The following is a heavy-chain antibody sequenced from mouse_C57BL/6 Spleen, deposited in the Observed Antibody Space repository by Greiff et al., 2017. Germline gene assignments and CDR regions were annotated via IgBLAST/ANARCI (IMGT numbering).Heavy chain of an antibody. V-gene: IGHV1-15*01. CDR1: GYTFTDYE. CDR3: TRRVLEAMDY. Sequence: VKLQESGAELVRPGASVTLSCKASGYTFTDYEMHWVKQTPVHGLEWIGAIDPETGGTAYNQKFKGKAILTADKSSSTAYMELRSLTSEDSAVYYCTRRVLEAMDYWGQGTSVTVSS. CDR2: IDPETGGT. D-gene: IGHD5-1*01. J-gene: IGHJ4*01.